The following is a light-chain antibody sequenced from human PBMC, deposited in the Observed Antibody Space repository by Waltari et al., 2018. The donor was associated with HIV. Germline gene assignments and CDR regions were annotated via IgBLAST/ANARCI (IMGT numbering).Light chain of an antibody. J-gene: IGLJ3*02. CDR1: TSDADSFDY. CDR2: EVS. V-gene: IGLV2-14*01. Sequence: QSALTQPAYVSGSPGQSITISCTGPTSDADSFDYVSWYQQHPGKVPTLIIYEVSFRASGVSNRFSASKSGNTTSRTISGLQAEDEAVYYCGSYTATNSMMFGGGTKLTVL. CDR3: GSYTATNSMM.